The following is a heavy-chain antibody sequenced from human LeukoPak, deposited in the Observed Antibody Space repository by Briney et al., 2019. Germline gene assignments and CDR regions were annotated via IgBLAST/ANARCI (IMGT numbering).Heavy chain of an antibody. CDR2: ISSSSSYI. Sequence: PGGSLRLSCAASGFTFSSYSMNWVRQAPEKGLEWVSSISSSSSYIYYADPVKRRFTISRDNHKNSLSLQMHSLRAEDTAVLYCVRQRGYYVQDCFDILGRGTMV. D-gene: IGHD3-3*01. CDR3: VRQRGYYVQDCFDI. V-gene: IGHV3-21*01. CDR1: GFTFSSYS. J-gene: IGHJ3*02.